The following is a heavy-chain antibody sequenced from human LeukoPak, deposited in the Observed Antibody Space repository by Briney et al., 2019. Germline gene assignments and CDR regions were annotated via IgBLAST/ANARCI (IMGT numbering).Heavy chain of an antibody. Sequence: ASVKVSCKASGYTFTGYYMHWVRQAPGQGLEWMGWINPNSGGTNYAQKFQGRVTMTRDTSISTAYMELSRLRSDDTAVYYCSSAGTTRNYYYYYGMDVWGQGTTVTVS. V-gene: IGHV1-2*02. D-gene: IGHD1-7*01. CDR1: GYTFTGYY. CDR3: SSAGTTRNYYYYYGMDV. J-gene: IGHJ6*02. CDR2: INPNSGGT.